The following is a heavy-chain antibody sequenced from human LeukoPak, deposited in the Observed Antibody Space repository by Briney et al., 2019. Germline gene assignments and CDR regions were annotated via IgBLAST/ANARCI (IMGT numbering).Heavy chain of an antibody. CDR3: ARESRVFHWFDP. D-gene: IGHD2-21*01. J-gene: IGHJ5*02. Sequence: ASVKVSCKASGYTFTSYYMHWVRQAPGQGLEWMGIINPSGGSTSYAQKFQGRVTTTRDTSTSTVYMELSSLRSEDTAVYYCARESRVFHWFDPWGQGTLVTVSS. CDR1: GYTFTSYY. CDR2: INPSGGST. V-gene: IGHV1-46*01.